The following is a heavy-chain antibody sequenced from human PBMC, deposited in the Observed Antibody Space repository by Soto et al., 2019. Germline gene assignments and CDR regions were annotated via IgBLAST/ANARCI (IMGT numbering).Heavy chain of an antibody. CDR1: GFTFSSYS. V-gene: IGHV3-21*01. CDR3: ARDPRGVSGSYPAYYGMDV. CDR2: ISSSSSYI. D-gene: IGHD1-26*01. Sequence: PGGSLRLSCAASGFTFSSYSMNWVRQAPGKGLEWVSSISSSSSYIYYADSVKGRFTISRDNAKNSLYLQMNSLRAEDTAVYYCARDPRGVSGSYPAYYGMDVWGQGTTVTVSS. J-gene: IGHJ6*02.